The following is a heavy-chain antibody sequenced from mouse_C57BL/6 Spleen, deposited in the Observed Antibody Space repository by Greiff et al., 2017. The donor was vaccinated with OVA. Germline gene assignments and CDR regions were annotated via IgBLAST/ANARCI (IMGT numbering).Heavy chain of an antibody. V-gene: IGHV5-17*01. Sequence: EVQVVESGGGLVKPGGSLKLSCAASGFTFSDYGMHWVRQAPEKGLEWVAYISSGSSTIYYADTVKGRFTISRDNAKNTLFLQMTSLRSEDTAMYYCARHLSYGSNWDFDVWGTGTTVTVSS. D-gene: IGHD1-1*01. J-gene: IGHJ1*03. CDR2: ISSGSSTI. CDR1: GFTFSDYG. CDR3: ARHLSYGSNWDFDV.